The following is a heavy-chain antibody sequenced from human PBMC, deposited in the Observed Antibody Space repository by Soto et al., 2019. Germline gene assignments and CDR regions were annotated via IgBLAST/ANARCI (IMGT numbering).Heavy chain of an antibody. V-gene: IGHV3-21*01. J-gene: IGHJ5*02. D-gene: IGHD5-12*01. CDR2: ISSSSSYI. Sequence: GGSLRLSCAASGFTFSSYSMNWVRQAPGKGLEWVSSISSSSSYIYYADSVKGRFTISRDNAKNSLYLQMNSLRAEDTAVYYCARERGRDGYYPWGQGTLVTVSS. CDR1: GFTFSSYS. CDR3: ARERGRDGYYP.